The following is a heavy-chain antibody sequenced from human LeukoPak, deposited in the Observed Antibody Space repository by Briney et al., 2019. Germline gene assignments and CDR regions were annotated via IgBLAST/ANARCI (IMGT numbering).Heavy chain of an antibody. J-gene: IGHJ5*02. CDR1: GGSISSSSYY. CDR3: ARPPAAAGTRGWFDP. D-gene: IGHD6-13*01. V-gene: IGHV4-39*01. Sequence: SETLSLTCTVSGGSISSSSYYWGWIRQPPGKGLEWIGSIYYSGSTYYNPSLKSRVTISVDTSKNQFSLKLSSVTAADTAVYYCARPPAAAGTRGWFDPWGQGTLVTVSS. CDR2: IYYSGST.